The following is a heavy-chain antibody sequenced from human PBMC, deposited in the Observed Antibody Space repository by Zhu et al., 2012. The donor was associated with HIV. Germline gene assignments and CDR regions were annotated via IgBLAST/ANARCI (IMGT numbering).Heavy chain of an antibody. Sequence: EVQLLESGGGLVQPGGSLRLSCATSGFTFKNYAMSWVRQTPGKGLEWVSIISGSGNTTLYADSVKGRLIISRDNSKNTLYLQMNSLRVEDTAVYYCAKIFSGWYNRYFDYWGQGALVTVSS. V-gene: IGHV3-23*01. CDR1: GFTFKNYA. CDR3: AKIFSGWYNRYFDY. J-gene: IGHJ4*02. CDR2: ISGSGNTT. D-gene: IGHD6-19*01.